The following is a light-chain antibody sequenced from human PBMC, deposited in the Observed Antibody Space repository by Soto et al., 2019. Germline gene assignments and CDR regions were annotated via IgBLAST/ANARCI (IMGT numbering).Light chain of an antibody. V-gene: IGLV1-51*01. CDR1: SSNIGGNS. Sequence: QSVLTQPPSVSAAPGQKVTISCSGGSSNIGGNSVSWYQQLPGTAPKLLIYDDNKRPSGIPDRFSGSKSGTSATLGITGFQTGDEADYYCGSWDSSLSAYVVGTGTKV. CDR3: GSWDSSLSAYV. J-gene: IGLJ1*01. CDR2: DDN.